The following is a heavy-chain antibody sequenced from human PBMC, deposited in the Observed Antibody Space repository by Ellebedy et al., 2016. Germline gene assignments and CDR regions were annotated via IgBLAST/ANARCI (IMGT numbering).Heavy chain of an antibody. CDR3: FRRFHSASGSPH. Sequence: GSLRLSXAASGFTFSSYAMSWVRQAPGKGLEWIASFYKSGGTYYNPSLTSRLTISVDMSKNQLFLKMNSVTAADTAVYYCFRRFHSASGSPHWGQGTLVTVSS. CDR2: FYKSGGT. V-gene: IGHV4-38-2*01. CDR1: GFTFSSYA. J-gene: IGHJ4*02. D-gene: IGHD3-10*01.